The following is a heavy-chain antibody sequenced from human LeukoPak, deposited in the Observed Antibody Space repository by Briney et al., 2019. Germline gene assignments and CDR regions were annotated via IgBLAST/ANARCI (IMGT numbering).Heavy chain of an antibody. V-gene: IGHV3-30*03. CDR3: ASLYSSTTFDF. CDR1: GSTFSSYG. J-gene: IGHJ4*02. CDR2: ISYDGSNK. D-gene: IGHD6-13*01. Sequence: GGSLRLSCAASGSTFSSYGMHWVRQAPGKGLEWVAVISYDGSNKYYADSVKGRFTISRDNSKNTLYLQMNSLRAEDAAIYYCASLYSSTTFDFWGQGTLVTVSS.